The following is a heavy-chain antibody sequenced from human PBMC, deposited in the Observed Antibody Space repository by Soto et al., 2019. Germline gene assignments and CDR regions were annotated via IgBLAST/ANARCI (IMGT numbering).Heavy chain of an antibody. J-gene: IGHJ2*01. D-gene: IGHD4-17*01. CDR2: ISSSSSYI. Sequence: EVQLVESGGGLVKPGGSLRLSCAASGFSFSTSSMNWVRQAPGKGLEWVSSISSSSSYIYYADSVKGRFTISRDNAKNSLFLQMNSLKAEDTAVYYCARAMSTVTTWYFDLWGRGTLVTVSS. CDR1: GFSFSTSS. CDR3: ARAMSTVTTWYFDL. V-gene: IGHV3-21*01.